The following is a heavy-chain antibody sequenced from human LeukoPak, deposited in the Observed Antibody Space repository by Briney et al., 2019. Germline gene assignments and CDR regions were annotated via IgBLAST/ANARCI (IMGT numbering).Heavy chain of an antibody. CDR1: GYTFTSYD. CDR3: ARVAYDLYYFDY. CDR2: MNPNSGNT. Sequence: GASVKVSCKASGYTFTSYDINRVRQATGQGLEWMGWMNPNSGNTGYAQKFQGRVTMTRNTSISTAYMELSSLRSEDTAVYYCARVAYDLYYFDYWGQGTLVTVSS. V-gene: IGHV1-8*01. D-gene: IGHD3-22*01. J-gene: IGHJ4*02.